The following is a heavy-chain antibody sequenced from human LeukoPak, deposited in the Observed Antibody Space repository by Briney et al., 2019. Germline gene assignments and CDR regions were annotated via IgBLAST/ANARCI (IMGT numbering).Heavy chain of an antibody. CDR1: GGSMTNYY. J-gene: IGHJ4*02. CDR2: IFHRGSI. Sequence: SETLSLTCAVSGGSMTNYYWTWIRQPPGRGLEWIGNIFHRGSINYNPSLKSRVTISIDTSKGQFSLKLNSVTAADTAVYYCARGLGLNYFDFWGQGTLVTVSS. CDR3: ARGLGLNYFDF. D-gene: IGHD7-27*01. V-gene: IGHV4-59*08.